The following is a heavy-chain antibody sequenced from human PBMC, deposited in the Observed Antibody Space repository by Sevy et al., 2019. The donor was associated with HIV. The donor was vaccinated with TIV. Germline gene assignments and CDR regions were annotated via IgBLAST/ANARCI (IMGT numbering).Heavy chain of an antibody. CDR1: GKTLTQLS. V-gene: IGHV1-24*01. CDR3: ATTKDYYESSGSPFDY. D-gene: IGHD3-22*01. Sequence: ASVKVSCKVSGKTLTQLSMHWVRQAPGKGLEWMGSYDPEDDKRIYAQKFQGIVTMTEDTSTDTAYMELRILRSEDTAVYYCATTKDYYESSGSPFDYWGQGTLVTVSS. CDR2: YDPEDDKR. J-gene: IGHJ4*02.